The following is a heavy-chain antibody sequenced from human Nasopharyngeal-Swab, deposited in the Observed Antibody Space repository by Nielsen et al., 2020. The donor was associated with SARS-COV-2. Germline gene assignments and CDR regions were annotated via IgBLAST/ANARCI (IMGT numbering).Heavy chain of an antibody. CDR2: IYYSGST. CDR1: GGSISSYY. D-gene: IGHD3-22*01. Sequence: GSLRLSCTVSGGSISSYYWSWIRQPPGKGLEWIGYIYYSGSTNYNPSLKSRVTMSVDTSKNQFSLKLSSVTAADTAVYYCARGSGYYDSSGYSDYWGQGTLVTVSS. J-gene: IGHJ4*02. V-gene: IGHV4-59*13. CDR3: ARGSGYYDSSGYSDY.